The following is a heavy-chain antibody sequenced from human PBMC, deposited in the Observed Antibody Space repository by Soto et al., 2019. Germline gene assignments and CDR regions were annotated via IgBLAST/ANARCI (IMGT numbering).Heavy chain of an antibody. D-gene: IGHD6-19*01. CDR1: GYTFTVYY. CDR3: ARNHWAPARQSSGWYGGWFDP. CDR2: INPNSGGT. V-gene: IGHV1-2*02. J-gene: IGHJ5*02. Sequence: QVQLVQSGAEVKKPGASVKVSCKASGYTFTVYYMHWVRQAPGQGLEWRGWINPNSGGTNYAQKFQGRVTMTRDTSLSTAYLELSRLRSDDTAVYYCARNHWAPARQSSGWYGGWFDPWGQGTLVTVSS.